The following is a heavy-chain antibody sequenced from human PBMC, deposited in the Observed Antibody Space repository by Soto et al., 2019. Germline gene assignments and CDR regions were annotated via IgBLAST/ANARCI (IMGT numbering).Heavy chain of an antibody. CDR2: FFAGGDT. CDR1: GITVTTEY. CDR3: ARGDFDC. V-gene: IGHV3-53*01. Sequence: EVQLVESGGGLIQPGGSLKLSCAASGITVTTEYMSWARQAPGKGLEWVSIFFAGGDTYYADSVKGRFTISRDNPKNTLYLQMNSLRAEDTAVYFCARGDFDCWGQGTLVTVSS. J-gene: IGHJ4*02.